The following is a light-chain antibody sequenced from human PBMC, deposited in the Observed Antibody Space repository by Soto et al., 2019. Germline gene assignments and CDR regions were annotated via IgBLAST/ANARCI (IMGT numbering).Light chain of an antibody. J-gene: IGKJ4*01. Sequence: DIQMTQSPSSLSASVGDRVTITCRASQSISSYLNWYQQKPGKAPKLLIYAASSLKSGVTSRFSGSGSGTEFTLTISSLQPEDFATYYCQQSYSTLALTFGGGTKVEIK. CDR3: QQSYSTLALT. V-gene: IGKV1-39*01. CDR1: QSISSY. CDR2: AAS.